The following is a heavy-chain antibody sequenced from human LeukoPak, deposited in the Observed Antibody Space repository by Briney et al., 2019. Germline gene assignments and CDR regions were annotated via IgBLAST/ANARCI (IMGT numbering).Heavy chain of an antibody. J-gene: IGHJ4*02. Sequence: GGSLRLSCAASGFTFSSYGMHWVRQAPGKGLEWVAVIWYDGSNEYYADSVKGRFTISRDNSKNTLYLQMNSLRAEDTAVYYCAKDAQQNYYDSSGYPPGYWGQGTLVTVSS. CDR3: AKDAQQNYYDSSGYPPGY. CDR1: GFTFSSYG. V-gene: IGHV3-33*06. D-gene: IGHD3-22*01. CDR2: IWYDGSNE.